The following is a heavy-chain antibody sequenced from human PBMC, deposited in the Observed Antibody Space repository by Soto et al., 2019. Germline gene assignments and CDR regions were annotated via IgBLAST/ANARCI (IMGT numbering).Heavy chain of an antibody. Sequence: GASVKVSCKASGYTFTSYDMHWVRQAPGHGLEWMGIINAGSGGTSYAQKFQGRVIMTRDMSTDTVYMQLSSLGSEDTAVYYCARQFGSGIYYFDHWGLGTLVTVSS. CDR2: INAGSGGT. V-gene: IGHV1-46*01. D-gene: IGHD3-10*01. J-gene: IGHJ4*02. CDR3: ARQFGSGIYYFDH. CDR1: GYTFTSYD.